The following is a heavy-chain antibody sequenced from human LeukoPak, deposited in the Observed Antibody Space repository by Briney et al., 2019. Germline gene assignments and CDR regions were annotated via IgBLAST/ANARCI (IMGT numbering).Heavy chain of an antibody. CDR3: ARATHPRTLGDNYYLDS. Sequence: GGSLRLSCAASGFTVSSNYMSWVRQAPGKGLEWVSVIYSGGSTYYADSVKGRFTISRDNSKNTLYLQMNSLRVEDTAVYYCARATHPRTLGDNYYLDSWGQGTLLSVSS. CDR2: IYSGGST. J-gene: IGHJ4*02. V-gene: IGHV3-53*01. D-gene: IGHD1-1*01. CDR1: GFTVSSNY.